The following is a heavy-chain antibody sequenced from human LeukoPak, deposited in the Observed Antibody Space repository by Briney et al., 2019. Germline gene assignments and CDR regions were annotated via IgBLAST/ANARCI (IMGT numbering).Heavy chain of an antibody. CDR1: GGSISSSSYY. V-gene: IGHV4-39*01. D-gene: IGHD3-10*01. CDR2: IYYSGST. CDR3: ARQGWFGELLSPLDY. J-gene: IGHJ4*02. Sequence: PSETLSLTCTVSGGSISSSSYYWGWIRQPPGKGLEWIGSIYYSGSTYYNPSLKSRVTISVDTSKNQFSLKLSSVTAADTAVHYCARQGWFGELLSPLDYWGQGTLVTVSS.